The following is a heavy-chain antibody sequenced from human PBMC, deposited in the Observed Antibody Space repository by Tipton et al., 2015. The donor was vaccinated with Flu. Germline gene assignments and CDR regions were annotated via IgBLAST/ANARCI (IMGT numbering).Heavy chain of an antibody. CDR1: GYSFTNYG. D-gene: IGHD3-22*01. J-gene: IGHJ3*02. CDR2: ISPYDGNT. Sequence: QLVQSGAEVKKPGASVKVSCKTSGYSFTNYGISWVRQAPGQGLEWLGWISPYDGNTNYAQNLLGRVTMATDTSTSTAYMELKSLISDDTAVYFCARGWLEDAFDILGQGTMVTVSS. CDR3: ARGWLEDAFDI. V-gene: IGHV1-18*04.